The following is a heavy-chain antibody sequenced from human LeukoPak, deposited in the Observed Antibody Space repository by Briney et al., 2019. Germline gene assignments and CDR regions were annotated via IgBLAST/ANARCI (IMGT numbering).Heavy chain of an antibody. D-gene: IGHD2-2*01. CDR3: ARDASDCSSTSCPFGI. CDR2: INPNSGGT. Sequence: ASVKVSCKASGYTFTGYHMHWVRQAPGQGLEWMGWINPNSGGTNYAQKFQGRVTMTRDTSISTAYMELSRLRSDDTAVYYCARDASDCSSTSCPFGIWGQGTMVTVSS. J-gene: IGHJ3*02. V-gene: IGHV1-2*02. CDR1: GYTFTGYH.